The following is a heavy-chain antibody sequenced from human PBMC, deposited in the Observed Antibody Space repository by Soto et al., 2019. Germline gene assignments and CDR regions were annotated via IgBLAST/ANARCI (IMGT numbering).Heavy chain of an antibody. J-gene: IGHJ6*02. CDR2: IGTSGRTI. V-gene: IGHV3-48*03. CDR3: ERDPSLDSGKFDYGLGV. CDR1: GFTFSNYE. D-gene: IGHD2-15*01. Sequence: EVQLVEYGGGLVQDGGSLRLFCAVSGFTFSNYEMNWVRQAPGKGREWVSYIGTSGRTIYYADSVRGRFTISRDNAKNHLYLQMNSLRAEDTAVDHCERDPSLDSGKFDYGLGVWGQGTPVTGSS.